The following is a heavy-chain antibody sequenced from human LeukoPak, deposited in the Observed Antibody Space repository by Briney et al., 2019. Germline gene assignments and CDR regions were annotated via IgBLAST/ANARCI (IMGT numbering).Heavy chain of an antibody. CDR3: ARATAENDY. D-gene: IGHD1-14*01. V-gene: IGHV1-2*02. J-gene: IGHJ4*02. Sequence: ASVTVSYKPSGYTFTCYYMHWVRQAPGQALEWLGWINPNSGDTNYAQKFQGRVTINRDTSISTAYMELSRLRSDDTAVYYCARATAENDYWGQGTLVTVSS. CDR1: GYTFTCYY. CDR2: INPNSGDT.